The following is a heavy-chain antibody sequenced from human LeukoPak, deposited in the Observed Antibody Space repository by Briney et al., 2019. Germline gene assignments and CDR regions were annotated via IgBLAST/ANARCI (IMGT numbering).Heavy chain of an antibody. CDR1: GFTFSISW. V-gene: IGHV3-7*01. CDR2: IDKHGNGK. J-gene: IGHJ2*01. Sequence: PGGSLRLSCVASGFTFSISWVTWVRQAPGKGLEWVANIDKHGNGKYYVDSVKGRFAISRDYATNSVFLQMNSLRAEDTAVYYCASLPGGKTAALEFDLRGRGTLVTVSS. CDR3: ASLPGGKTAALEFDL. D-gene: IGHD6-13*01.